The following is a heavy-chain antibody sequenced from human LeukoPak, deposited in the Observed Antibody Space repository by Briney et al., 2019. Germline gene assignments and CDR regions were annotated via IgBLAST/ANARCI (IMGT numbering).Heavy chain of an antibody. CDR1: GYSFTSFW. V-gene: IGHV5-51*01. CDR3: ARHVAGNYY. Sequence: GESLKISCKGSGYSFTSFWIGWVRQMPGKGLEWMGIIYPGESHTTYSPSFQGQVTISADMSIRTAYLKWSSLKASDSAMYYCARHVAGNYYWGQGTLVTVSS. CDR2: IYPGESHT. J-gene: IGHJ4*02. D-gene: IGHD1-7*01.